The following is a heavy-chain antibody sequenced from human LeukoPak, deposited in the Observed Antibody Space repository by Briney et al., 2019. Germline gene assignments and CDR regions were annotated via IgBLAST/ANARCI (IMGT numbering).Heavy chain of an antibody. CDR2: MNPNSGNT. CDR3: ARTGGSWSSDYYYYYMDV. J-gene: IGHJ6*03. Sequence: GASVKVSCKASGYTFTTYDINWVRQATGQGLEWMGWMNPNSGNTGYAQKFQGRVTITRNTSISTAYMELSSLRSEDTAVYYCARTGGSWSSDYYYYYMDVWGKGTTVTVSS. V-gene: IGHV1-8*03. CDR1: GYTFTTYD. D-gene: IGHD6-13*01.